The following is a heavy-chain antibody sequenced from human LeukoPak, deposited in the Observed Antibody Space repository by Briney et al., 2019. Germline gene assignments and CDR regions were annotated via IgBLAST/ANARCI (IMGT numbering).Heavy chain of an antibody. D-gene: IGHD3-22*01. Sequence: GGSLRLSCAASGFTFSSYAMSWVRQAPGKGLEWVSAISGSGGSTYYADSVKGRFTISRDNSKNTLYLQMNSLRAEDTAVYYCAKDMYYYDSSGYSDYWGQGTLVTVSS. J-gene: IGHJ4*02. CDR1: GFTFSSYA. V-gene: IGHV3-23*01. CDR2: ISGSGGST. CDR3: AKDMYYYDSSGYSDY.